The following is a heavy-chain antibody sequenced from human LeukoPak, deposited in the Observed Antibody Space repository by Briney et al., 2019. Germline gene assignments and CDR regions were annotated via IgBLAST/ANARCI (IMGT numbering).Heavy chain of an antibody. D-gene: IGHD2/OR15-2a*01. V-gene: IGHV3-74*01. J-gene: IGHJ4*02. CDR1: GFTFSNYW. Sequence: PGGSLRLSCAASGFTFSNYWVHWVRQAPGKGLVWVSRINPDGSTINYADSVKGRFTISRDNAKNTLYLQMNSLRAEDTAVYYCATAGYYRFDYWGQASLVTVSS. CDR3: ATAGYYRFDY. CDR2: INPDGSTI.